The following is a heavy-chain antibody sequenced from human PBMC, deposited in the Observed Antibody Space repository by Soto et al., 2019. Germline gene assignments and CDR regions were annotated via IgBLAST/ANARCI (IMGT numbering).Heavy chain of an antibody. D-gene: IGHD5-12*01. J-gene: IGHJ6*03. Sequence: EVQLVESGGGLVQPGGSLRLSCAASGFTVSSNYMSWVRQAPGKGLEWVSVIYSGGSTYYADSVKGRFTISRDNSKNTLYLQMNRLRAEDTAVYYCARDRREYSGYKTEPYYYYYMDVWGKGTTVTVSS. CDR1: GFTVSSNY. CDR2: IYSGGST. CDR3: ARDRREYSGYKTEPYYYYYMDV. V-gene: IGHV3-66*01.